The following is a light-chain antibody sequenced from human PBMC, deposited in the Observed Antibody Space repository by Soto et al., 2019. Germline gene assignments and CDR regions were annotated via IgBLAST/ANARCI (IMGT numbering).Light chain of an antibody. J-gene: IGKJ1*01. CDR1: QSINTY. V-gene: IGKV3-11*01. CDR3: QQYNNGWT. Sequence: EIVLTQSPATLSLSPGERVTLSCRASQSINTYLAWYQQKPGQAPRILIYDASKRATGIPARFSGSGSGTDFTLTISSLEPEDFAVYYCQQYNNGWTFGQGTKVEIK. CDR2: DAS.